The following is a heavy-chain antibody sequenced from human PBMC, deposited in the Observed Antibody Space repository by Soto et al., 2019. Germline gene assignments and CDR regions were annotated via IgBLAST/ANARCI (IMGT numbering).Heavy chain of an antibody. CDR3: TTTRGVPDY. Sequence: PGGSLRLSCAASDFTLSDAWMSWVRQAPGKGLEWVGRIRSKADGGTTDYAVPVKGRFTISRDDSKNTLYLQMNGLRTEDTALYYCTTTRGVPDYWGQGTLVTVSS. J-gene: IGHJ4*02. CDR2: IRSKADGGTT. D-gene: IGHD4-17*01. CDR1: DFTLSDAW. V-gene: IGHV3-15*01.